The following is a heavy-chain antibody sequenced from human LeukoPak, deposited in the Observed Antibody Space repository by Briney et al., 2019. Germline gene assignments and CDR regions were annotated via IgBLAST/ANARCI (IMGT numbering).Heavy chain of an antibody. CDR1: GGSISSSSYY. D-gene: IGHD2-21*02. V-gene: IGHV4-39*07. J-gene: IGHJ4*02. CDR2: IYHSGST. CDR3: ARVLVVVTAIMTAFDY. Sequence: SETLSLTCTVSGGSISSSSYYWGWIRQPPGKGLEWIGSIYHSGSTYYNPSLKSRVTISVDTSKNQFSLKLSSVTAADTAVYYCARVLVVVTAIMTAFDYWGQGTLVTVSS.